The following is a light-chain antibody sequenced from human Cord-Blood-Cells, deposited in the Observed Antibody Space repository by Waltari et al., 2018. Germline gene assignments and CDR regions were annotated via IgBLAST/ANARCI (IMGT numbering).Light chain of an antibody. J-gene: IGKJ2*01. CDR3: QQRSNWPPRYT. V-gene: IGKV3-11*01. Sequence: EIVLTQSPATLSLSPGERATLSCRASQSVSSYLAWSQQKPGQAPRLLIYDASNRATGTPARFSVSGSGTDFTLTISSLEPEDFAVYYCQQRSNWPPRYTFGHGTKLEIK. CDR2: DAS. CDR1: QSVSSY.